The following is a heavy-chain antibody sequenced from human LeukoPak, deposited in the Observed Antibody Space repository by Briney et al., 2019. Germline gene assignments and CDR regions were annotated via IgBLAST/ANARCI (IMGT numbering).Heavy chain of an antibody. V-gene: IGHV1-69*06. D-gene: IGHD1-26*01. J-gene: IGHJ4*02. Sequence: GASVKVSCKASGGTFSRNDISWVRQAPGQGLEWMGGIMPLFGTAKYAQKFQGRVTITADKSTSTAYMELSSLRSEDTAAYYCARGLKWELPIDYWGQGTLVTVSS. CDR2: IMPLFGTA. CDR1: GGTFSRND. CDR3: ARGLKWELPIDY.